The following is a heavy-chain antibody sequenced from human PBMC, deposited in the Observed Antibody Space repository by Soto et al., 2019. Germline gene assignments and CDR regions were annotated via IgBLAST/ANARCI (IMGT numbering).Heavy chain of an antibody. Sequence: QVQLQESGPGLVKPSETLSLTCTVSGGSISSYYWSWIRQPPGKGLEWIGYIYYSGSTNDNPSLKSRVTISVDTSKNQFSRKLSSVTAADTAVYYCARGVKWSFSGWYYYYYGMDVWGQGTTVTVSS. CDR2: IYYSGST. J-gene: IGHJ6*02. D-gene: IGHD6-19*01. CDR3: ARGVKWSFSGWYYYYYGMDV. CDR1: GGSISSYY. V-gene: IGHV4-59*01.